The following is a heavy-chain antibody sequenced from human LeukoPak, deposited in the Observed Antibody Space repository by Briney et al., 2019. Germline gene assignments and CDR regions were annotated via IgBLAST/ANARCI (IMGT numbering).Heavy chain of an antibody. D-gene: IGHD5-18*01. CDR2: IYYSGST. Sequence: SETLSLTCTVSGGSISSGGYYWSWIRQHPGKGLEWIGYIYYSGSTYYNPSLKSRVTISVDTSKNQFSLKLSSVAAADTAVYYCAREEGYSYGLDYWGQGTLVTVSS. V-gene: IGHV4-31*03. CDR3: AREEGYSYGLDY. CDR1: GGSISSGGYY. J-gene: IGHJ4*02.